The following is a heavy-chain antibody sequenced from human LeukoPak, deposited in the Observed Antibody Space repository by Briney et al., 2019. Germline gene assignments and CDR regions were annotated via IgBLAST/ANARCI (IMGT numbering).Heavy chain of an antibody. CDR1: GYTFTDYY. J-gene: IGHJ4*02. D-gene: IGHD4-11*01. V-gene: IGHV1-2*02. CDR3: ARLGMTTPGDH. CDR2: VGGNSGDT. Sequence: ASVKVSCKPSGYTFTDYYMHWVRQAPGLGLEWMGWVGGNSGDTNYTQKFQGRVTMTRDTSISTAYMELSRLRLDDTAVYYCARLGMTTPGDHWGQGTLVTVSS.